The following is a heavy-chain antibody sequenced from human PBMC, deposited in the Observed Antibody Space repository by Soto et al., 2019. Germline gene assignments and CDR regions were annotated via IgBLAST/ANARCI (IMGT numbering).Heavy chain of an antibody. J-gene: IGHJ4*02. CDR1: GFTFSDHY. CDR2: IRRKANSYST. Sequence: EVQLEESGGGLVQPGGSLRLSCAASGFTFSDHYMDWGRKAPGKGLEWVGRIRRKANSYSTEYAASVKGRFTISRDDSRNSLLLPMDSLKTEDTAVYYCARGYLDSTNWYIAWWGQGTLVTVSS. D-gene: IGHD2-2*01. V-gene: IGHV3-72*01. CDR3: ARGYLDSTNWYIAW.